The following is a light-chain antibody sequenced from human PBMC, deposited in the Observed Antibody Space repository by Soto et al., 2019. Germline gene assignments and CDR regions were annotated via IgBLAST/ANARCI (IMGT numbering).Light chain of an antibody. J-gene: IGKJ2*01. CDR3: QQPYT. CDR1: QRVSSY. V-gene: IGKV3-11*01. CDR2: DAS. Sequence: EIVLTQSPATLSLSPGERATLSCRASQRVSSYLAWYQQKPGQAPRLLIYDASNRATSIPARFSGSGSGTDFTLTISSLEPEDFAVYYCQQPYTFGQGTKLEIK.